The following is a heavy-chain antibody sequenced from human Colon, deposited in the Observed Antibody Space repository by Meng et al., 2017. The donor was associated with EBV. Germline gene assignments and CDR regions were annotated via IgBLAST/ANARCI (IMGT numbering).Heavy chain of an antibody. CDR3: ARRLAALDY. J-gene: IGHJ4*02. CDR2: INYSGNT. CDR1: GGSISRSDW. V-gene: IGHV4-4*02. Sequence: QVQLQESGPGLVKPSETLSLTCAVSGGSISRSDWWSWVRQPPGKGLEWVAEINYSGNTNYSPSLKSRVTISIDTSKNQFSLKLSSVTAADTAIYYCARRLAALDYWGQGTLVTVAS. D-gene: IGHD6-19*01.